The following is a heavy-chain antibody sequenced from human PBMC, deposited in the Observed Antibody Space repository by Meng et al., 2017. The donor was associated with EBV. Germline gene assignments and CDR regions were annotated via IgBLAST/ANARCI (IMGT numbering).Heavy chain of an antibody. D-gene: IGHD6-13*01. J-gene: IGHJ5*02. Sequence: VQVVKAGAEGKKPGASVKVSCKASGYNFTGYYMHWVRQAPGQGLEWMGRINPNSGGTNYAQKFQGRVTMTRDTSISTAYMELSRLRSDDTAVYYCAKGADLAAAGTFWFDPWGQGTLVTVSS. CDR2: INPNSGGT. V-gene: IGHV1-2*06. CDR3: AKGADLAAAGTFWFDP. CDR1: GYNFTGYY.